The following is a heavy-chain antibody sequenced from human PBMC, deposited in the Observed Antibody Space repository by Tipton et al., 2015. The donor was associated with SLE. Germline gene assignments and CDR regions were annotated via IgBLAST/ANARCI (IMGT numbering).Heavy chain of an antibody. CDR2: IYPGYSDT. CDR1: GYSFTSYW. CDR3: VRTVRDVDTAI. Sequence: QLVQSGAEVKKPGESQKISCKRAGYSFTSYWIGWLRQLPGKGLEWMGIIYPGYSDTRYSPSFQGQVTISADKSISTAYLQWSSLNASDTAMYYCVRTVRDVDTAIWGQGKRVTVSS. J-gene: IGHJ3*02. V-gene: IGHV5-51*01. D-gene: IGHD5-18*01.